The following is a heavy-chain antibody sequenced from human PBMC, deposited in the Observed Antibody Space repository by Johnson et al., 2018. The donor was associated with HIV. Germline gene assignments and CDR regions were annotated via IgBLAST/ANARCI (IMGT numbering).Heavy chain of an antibody. CDR3: AKDVGNYWPNAFDV. Sequence: QVQLVESGGGLVQPGGSLTLSCAASGFAFNAYGMHWVRQSPGKGLQWVTFIRYDGSNKYYADSVNGRFTISRDNSKNTLYLQLNSLRAEDTAVYYCAKDVGNYWPNAFDVWGQGTMVTVSS. CDR1: GFAFNAYG. CDR2: IRYDGSNK. D-gene: IGHD3-22*01. V-gene: IGHV3-30*02. J-gene: IGHJ3*01.